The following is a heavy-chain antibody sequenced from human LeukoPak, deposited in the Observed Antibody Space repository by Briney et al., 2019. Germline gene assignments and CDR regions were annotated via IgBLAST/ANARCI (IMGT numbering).Heavy chain of an antibody. D-gene: IGHD4-17*01. CDR3: ARGDYGDFRVFYTLFDY. J-gene: IGHJ4*02. V-gene: IGHV1-69*13. Sequence: ASVKVSCKASGGTLSRYAISWVRQAPGQGLEWMGGIIASFGTANYAQKFQGRVTISADESTSTAYMELSSLRSEDTAVYYCARGDYGDFRVFYTLFDYWGQGTLVTVSS. CDR1: GGTLSRYA. CDR2: IIASFGTA.